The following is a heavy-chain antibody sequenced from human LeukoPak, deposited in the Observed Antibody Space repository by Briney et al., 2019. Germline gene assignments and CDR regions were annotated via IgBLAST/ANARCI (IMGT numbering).Heavy chain of an antibody. CDR1: GFTFSSYS. D-gene: IGHD2-15*01. J-gene: IGHJ1*01. V-gene: IGHV3-21*01. Sequence: GGSLRLSCAASGFTFSSYSMNWVRQAPGKGLEWVSSISSSSSYIYYADSVKGRFTISRDNAKNSLCLQMNSLRAEDTAVYYCARGSVGGVVVAAMTPDAEYFQHWGQGTLVTVSS. CDR2: ISSSSSYI. CDR3: ARGSVGGVVVAAMTPDAEYFQH.